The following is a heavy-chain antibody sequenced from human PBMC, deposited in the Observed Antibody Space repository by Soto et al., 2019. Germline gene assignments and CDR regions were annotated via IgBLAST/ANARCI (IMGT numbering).Heavy chain of an antibody. CDR1: GFTFSNFA. CDR2: ISAGGVIT. V-gene: IGHV3-23*01. D-gene: IGHD1-26*01. J-gene: IGHJ6*02. Sequence: GGSLRLSCGASGFTFSNFAITWVRQAPWKGLEWVSGISAGGVITYYADSVKGRLTISRDNSRNTLYLQMNSLRADDTAVYYCAKVILGGMDLWGQGTSVTVCS. CDR3: AKVILGGMDL.